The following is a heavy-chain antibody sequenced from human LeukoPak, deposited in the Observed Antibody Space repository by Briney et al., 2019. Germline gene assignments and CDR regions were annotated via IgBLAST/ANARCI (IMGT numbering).Heavy chain of an antibody. Sequence: GXXLRLSCAASGFTFSSYAMSWVRQAPGKGLEWVSAISGSGGSTYYADSVKGRFTISRDNAKNSMYLQMNSLRAEDTAVYYCARELHSSGWHWGQGTLVTVSS. D-gene: IGHD6-19*01. CDR1: GFTFSSYA. J-gene: IGHJ4*02. CDR3: ARELHSSGWH. V-gene: IGHV3-23*01. CDR2: ISGSGGST.